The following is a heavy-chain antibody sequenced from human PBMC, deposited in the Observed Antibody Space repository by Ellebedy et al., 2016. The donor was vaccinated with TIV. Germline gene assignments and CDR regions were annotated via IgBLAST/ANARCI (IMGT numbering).Heavy chain of an antibody. V-gene: IGHV4-61*02. J-gene: IGHJ4*02. CDR2: IYTSGST. CDR3: ARESGYSSSLYD. CDR1: GGSISSSNSY. D-gene: IGHD6-13*01. Sequence: SETLSLXXTVSGGSISSSNSYWSWIRQPAGKGLEWIGLIYTSGSTNYNPSLKSRVTMSVDTSKNQFSLNLSSVTAADTAVYYCARESGYSSSLYDWGQGTLVTVSS.